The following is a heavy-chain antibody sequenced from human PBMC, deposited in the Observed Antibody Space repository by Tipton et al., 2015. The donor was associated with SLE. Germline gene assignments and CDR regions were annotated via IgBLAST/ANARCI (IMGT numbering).Heavy chain of an antibody. CDR1: GGSFSGYY. D-gene: IGHD6-13*01. CDR3: ARAGLQQLVYYYYGMDV. CDR2: IYFTGST. Sequence: LRLSCAVYGGSFSGYYWSWIRQPPGKGLEWIGYIYFTGSTNYNPSLKSRVTISVDMSKNQFSLKLSSVTAADTAVYYCARAGLQQLVYYYYGMDVWGQGTTVTVSS. J-gene: IGHJ6*02. V-gene: IGHV4-34*11.